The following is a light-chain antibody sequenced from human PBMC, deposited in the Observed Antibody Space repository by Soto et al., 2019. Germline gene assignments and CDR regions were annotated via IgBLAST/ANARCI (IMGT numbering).Light chain of an antibody. CDR3: CSYAGIYSYV. CDR1: SNDVGRFEY. Sequence: QSVLSQPRSVSGSPGQSVTISCTGTSNDVGRFEYVSWYQQHPGEAPKVVVYDITKRPSGVPDRFSGSKSGNTASLTISGLQAEDEADYYCCSYAGIYSYVFGTGTKVTVL. CDR2: DIT. V-gene: IGLV2-11*01. J-gene: IGLJ1*01.